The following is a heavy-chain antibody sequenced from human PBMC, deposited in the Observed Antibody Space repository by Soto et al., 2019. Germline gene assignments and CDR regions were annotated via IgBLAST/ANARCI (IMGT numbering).Heavy chain of an antibody. CDR3: ARVNEYSSSLGSRWFDP. J-gene: IGHJ5*02. CDR2: IYYSGST. D-gene: IGHD6-6*01. Sequence: PSETLSLTCTVSGCSISSGGYYWSWIRQHPGKGLEWIGYIYYSGSTYYNPSLKSRVTISVDTSKNQFSLKLSSVTAADTAVYYCARVNEYSSSLGSRWFDPWGQGTLVTVSS. V-gene: IGHV4-31*03. CDR1: GCSISSGGYY.